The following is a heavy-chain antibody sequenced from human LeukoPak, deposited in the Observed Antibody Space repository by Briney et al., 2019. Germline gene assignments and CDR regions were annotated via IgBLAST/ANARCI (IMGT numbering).Heavy chain of an antibody. V-gene: IGHV3-30*18. J-gene: IGHJ4*02. CDR2: ISYDGSNK. D-gene: IGHD6-6*01. CDR1: GFTFNNYA. CDR3: AKKRALGEVEYSSSYFDY. Sequence: GGSLRLSCSASGFTFNNYAMHWVRQAPGKGLEWVAVISYDGSNKYYADSVKGRFTISRDNSKNTLYLQMNSLRAEDTAVYYCAKKRALGEVEYSSSYFDYWGQGTLVTVSS.